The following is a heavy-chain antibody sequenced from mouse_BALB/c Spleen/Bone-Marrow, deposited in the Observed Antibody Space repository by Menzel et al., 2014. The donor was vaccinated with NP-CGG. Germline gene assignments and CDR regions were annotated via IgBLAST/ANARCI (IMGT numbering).Heavy chain of an antibody. Sequence: EVKLVESGGGLVKPGGSLKLSCAASGFTFSSYAMSWVRQTPEKGLEWVASITRGGNTHYPDSVKGRFTISRDNARDILYLQLSSLSSEDTAMYYCARGEIYYYGSTHYFDYWGQGTTLTVSS. D-gene: IGHD1-1*01. V-gene: IGHV5-6-5*01. CDR2: ITRGGNT. J-gene: IGHJ2*01. CDR1: GFTFSSYA. CDR3: ARGEIYYYGSTHYFDY.